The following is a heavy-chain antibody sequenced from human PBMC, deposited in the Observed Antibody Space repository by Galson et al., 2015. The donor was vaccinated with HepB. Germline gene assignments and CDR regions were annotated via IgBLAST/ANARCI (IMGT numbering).Heavy chain of an antibody. CDR2: INHSGST. CDR1: GGSFSGYY. Sequence: SETLSLTCAVYGGSFSGYYWSWIRQPPGKGLEWIGEINHSGSTNYNPSLKSRVTISVDTSKNQFSLKLSSVTAADTAVYYCARGNWGESEHFDYWGQGTLVTVSS. V-gene: IGHV4-34*01. J-gene: IGHJ4*02. D-gene: IGHD7-27*01. CDR3: ARGNWGESEHFDY.